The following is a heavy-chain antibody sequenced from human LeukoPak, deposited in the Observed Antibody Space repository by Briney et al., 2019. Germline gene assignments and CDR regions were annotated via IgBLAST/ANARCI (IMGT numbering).Heavy chain of an antibody. CDR1: GYSFTNYW. D-gene: IGHD2-15*01. Sequence: GESLKISRKGSGYSFTNYWLGWVRQMPGKGLEWMVIIYPCDSDTRYSPPFEGQVHISPDKFLSHASLPSNSLKASDTAMYYCARHFSYCSGGSCYSHYFDYWGQGTLVTVSS. CDR3: ARHFSYCSGGSCYSHYFDY. CDR2: IYPCDSDT. V-gene: IGHV5-51*01. J-gene: IGHJ4*02.